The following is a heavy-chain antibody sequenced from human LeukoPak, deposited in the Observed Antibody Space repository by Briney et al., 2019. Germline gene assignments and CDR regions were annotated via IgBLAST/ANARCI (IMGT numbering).Heavy chain of an antibody. CDR3: ARASSGYDPIDY. J-gene: IGHJ4*02. CDR1: GGTFSSYA. CDR2: IIPIFGTA. Sequence: GASVKVSCKASGGTFSSYAISWVRQAPGQELEWMGGIIPIFGTANYAQKFQGRVTITADESTSTAYMELSSLRSEDTAVYYCARASSGYDPIDYWGQGTLVTVSS. V-gene: IGHV1-69*13. D-gene: IGHD5-12*01.